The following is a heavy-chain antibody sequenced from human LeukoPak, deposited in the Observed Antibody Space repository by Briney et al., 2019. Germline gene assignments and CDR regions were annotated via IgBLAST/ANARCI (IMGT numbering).Heavy chain of an antibody. V-gene: IGHV4-34*01. CDR3: ARGYGDYVLAYMDV. D-gene: IGHD4-17*01. CDR1: GGSFSGYY. J-gene: IGHJ6*03. CDR2: INHSGST. Sequence: SETLSLTCAVYGGSFSGYYWNWIRQPPGKGLEWIGEINHSGSTNYNPSLKSRVTISVDTSKNQFSLKLSSVTAADTAMYSCARGYGDYVLAYMDVWGEGTRVTVSS.